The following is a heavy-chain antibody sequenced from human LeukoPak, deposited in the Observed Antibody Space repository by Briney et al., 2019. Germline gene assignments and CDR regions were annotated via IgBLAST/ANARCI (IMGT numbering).Heavy chain of an antibody. V-gene: IGHV3-11*01. CDR2: ISSSGSAI. CDR1: GFTFSDYY. J-gene: IGHJ4*02. CDR3: ARVYYDYVWGSYHYLDY. Sequence: GGSLRLSCAASGFTFSDYYMSWIRQAPGKGLEWVSYISSSGSAIYYADSVKGRFTISRDNSKNTLYLQMNSLRAEDTAVYYCARVYYDYVWGSYHYLDYWGQGTLVTVSS. D-gene: IGHD3-16*01.